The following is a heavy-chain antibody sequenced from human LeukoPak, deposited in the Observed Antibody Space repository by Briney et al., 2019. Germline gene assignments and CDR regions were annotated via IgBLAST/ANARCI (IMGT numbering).Heavy chain of an antibody. CDR2: IHASGST. D-gene: IGHD1-26*01. V-gene: IGHV4-61*02. CDR1: GGSISSGSYY. J-gene: IGHJ4*02. Sequence: PSETLSLTCTVSGGSISSGSYYWSWIRQPAGKRLEWIGRIHASGSTNYNPSLKSRVTISVDTSKNQFSLNLSSVTAADTAVYYCAGSYRLDYWGQGTLVTVSS. CDR3: AGSYRLDY.